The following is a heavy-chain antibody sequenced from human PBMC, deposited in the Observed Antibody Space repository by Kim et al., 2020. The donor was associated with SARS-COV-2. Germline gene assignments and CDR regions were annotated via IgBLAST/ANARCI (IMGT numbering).Heavy chain of an antibody. Sequence: GGSLRLSCTDSTFSFTNVAMSWVRRTPTKGLEWVSGISANSGSTYYADSVKGRFTISRDNSKNTLYLQMNSLRAEDTAIYYCAKNRFTGIWIGEVWFDP. V-gene: IGHV3-23*01. CDR2: ISANSGST. CDR3: AKNRFTGIWIGEVWFDP. CDR1: TFSFTNVA. D-gene: IGHD3-10*01. J-gene: IGHJ5*02.